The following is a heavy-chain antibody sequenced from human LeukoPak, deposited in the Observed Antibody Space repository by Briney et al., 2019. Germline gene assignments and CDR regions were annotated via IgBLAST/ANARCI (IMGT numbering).Heavy chain of an antibody. CDR3: ARDIAAAVTDAFDI. Sequence: SVKVSCKASGGTFSNYGISWVRQAPGQGLEWMGGIIPISGTANHAQKFQGRVTITADESTSTAYMELSSLRSEDTAVYYCARDIAAAVTDAFDIWGQGTMVTVSS. D-gene: IGHD6-13*01. CDR1: GGTFSNYG. J-gene: IGHJ3*02. CDR2: IIPISGTA. V-gene: IGHV1-69*13.